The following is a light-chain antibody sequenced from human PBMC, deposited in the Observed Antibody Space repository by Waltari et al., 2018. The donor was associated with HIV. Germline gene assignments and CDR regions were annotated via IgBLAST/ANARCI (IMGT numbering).Light chain of an antibody. V-gene: IGLV1-40*01. J-gene: IGLJ3*02. Sequence: QSVLTQPPSVSGAPGQRVPLPCTGRSSPIGAAYNVASYQQLPGTAPTLLIYGNSNRPSGVPDRFSGSKSGTSASLAISGLQPDDETDYYCQSYDRSLSNWVFGGGTKLTVL. CDR3: QSYDRSLSNWV. CDR2: GNS. CDR1: SSPIGAAYN.